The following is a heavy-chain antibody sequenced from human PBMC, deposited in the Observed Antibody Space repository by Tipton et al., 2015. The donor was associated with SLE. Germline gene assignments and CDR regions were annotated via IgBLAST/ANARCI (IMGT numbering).Heavy chain of an antibody. J-gene: IGHJ5*02. CDR2: VSYSGVT. V-gene: IGHV4-59*08. Sequence: TLSLTCTVSDDSITTDYWTWIRQPPGKGLEYIGYVSYSGVTNSNPSLKSRVTLSIDPSRNRFSMELSSVTAADTAVYYCAQSSGRRLDPWGQGTLVTVSS. CDR1: DDSITTDY. D-gene: IGHD2-8*02. CDR3: AQSSGRRLDP.